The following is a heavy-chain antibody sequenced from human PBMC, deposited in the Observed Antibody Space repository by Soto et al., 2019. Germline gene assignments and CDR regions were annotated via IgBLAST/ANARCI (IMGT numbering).Heavy chain of an antibody. CDR1: GFTSSSFV. V-gene: IGHV3-30*18. Sequence: QVQLVESGVGVLKPGRSLRLSCAASGFTSSSFVIHWVRQAPGKGLAWLAVISSDGNNQYYADSVKGRFTISRDNSKNTLYLQLNSLRAEDTAVYFCAKERGVLDAFDIWGQGTMVTVSS. CDR3: AKERGVLDAFDI. CDR2: ISSDGNNQ. D-gene: IGHD3-10*01. J-gene: IGHJ3*02.